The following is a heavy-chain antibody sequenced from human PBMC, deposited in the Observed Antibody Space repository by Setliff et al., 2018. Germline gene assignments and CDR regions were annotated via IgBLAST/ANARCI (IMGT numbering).Heavy chain of an antibody. CDR3: ASLSSGWSGNYYYYMDV. Sequence: ASVKVSCKASGYTFTSYGISWVRQAPGQGLEWMGWISAYNGNTNYAQKLQGRVAMTTDTSTSTAYMELRSLRSDDTAVYYCASLSSGWSGNYYYYMDVWAKGPRSPSP. CDR2: ISAYNGNT. J-gene: IGHJ6*03. V-gene: IGHV1-18*01. D-gene: IGHD6-19*01. CDR1: GYTFTSYG.